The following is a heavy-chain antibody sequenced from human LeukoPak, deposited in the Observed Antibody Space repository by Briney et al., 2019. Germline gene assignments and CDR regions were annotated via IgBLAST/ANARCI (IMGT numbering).Heavy chain of an antibody. CDR2: ISSRSSYI. CDR3: ARWRRVPAAMVHYYYGMDV. CDR1: GFTFSSYS. D-gene: IGHD2-2*01. Sequence: GGSLRLSCAASGFTFSSYSMNWVRQAPGKGLEWVSSISSRSSYIYYADSVKGRFTISRDNAKNSLYLQMNSLRAEDTAVYYCARWRRVPAAMVHYYYGMDVWGQGTTVTVSS. V-gene: IGHV3-21*01. J-gene: IGHJ6*02.